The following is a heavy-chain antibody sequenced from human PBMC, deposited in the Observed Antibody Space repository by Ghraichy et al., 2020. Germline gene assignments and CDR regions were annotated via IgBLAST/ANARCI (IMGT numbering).Heavy chain of an antibody. D-gene: IGHD3-3*01. J-gene: IGHJ4*02. V-gene: IGHV3-74*01. Sequence: GGSLRLSCAASGFPFSSYWMHWVRQAPGKGLVWVSRINSDGSSPSYADSVKGRFTISRDNAKNPLYLQMNSLRAEDTAVYYCASLEDYDFWSGYPHDYWGQGTLVTVSS. CDR2: INSDGSSP. CDR1: GFPFSSYW. CDR3: ASLEDYDFWSGYPHDY.